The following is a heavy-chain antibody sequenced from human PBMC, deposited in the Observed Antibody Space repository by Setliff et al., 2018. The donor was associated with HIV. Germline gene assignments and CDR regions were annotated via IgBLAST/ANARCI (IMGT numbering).Heavy chain of an antibody. CDR2: ISSSSSYI. D-gene: IGHD3-9*01. J-gene: IGHJ4*02. V-gene: IGHV3-21*01. CDR3: AKNDILTGYYKGVDY. CDR1: GFTFSSYS. Sequence: GGSLRLSCAASGFTFSSYSMTWVRQAPGKGLGWVSSISSSSSYIYYADSIKGRFTISRDNAKSSLYLQMNSLRAEDTAVYYCAKNDILTGYYKGVDYWGQGTLVTVSS.